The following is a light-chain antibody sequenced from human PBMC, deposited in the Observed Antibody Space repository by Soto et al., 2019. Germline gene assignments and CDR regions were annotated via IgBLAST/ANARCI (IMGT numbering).Light chain of an antibody. J-gene: IGKJ4*01. Sequence: EIVLTQSPATLSLSPGERATLSCRASQSVSSYLAWYQQKPGQAPRLLIYDASKSATGIPARFSGSGSGTDFTLTISSLEPDDFAFYYCQQRSNWPLTFGGGTKVEIK. CDR2: DAS. V-gene: IGKV3-11*01. CDR3: QQRSNWPLT. CDR1: QSVSSY.